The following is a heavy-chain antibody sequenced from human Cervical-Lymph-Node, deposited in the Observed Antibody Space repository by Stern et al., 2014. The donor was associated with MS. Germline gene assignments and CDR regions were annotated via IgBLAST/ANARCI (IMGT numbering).Heavy chain of an antibody. Sequence: VQLMQSGGGLVQPGGSLRLSCAASGFIFNDYWMTWVRQAPGKGLEWVVNIRQDGAEIYYVDSMKGRVTISRDNVKNSLYLHMSSLRTEDTAVYYCARDGYGWFDSWGQGTLVTVSS. CDR1: GFIFNDYW. D-gene: IGHD2-2*03. J-gene: IGHJ5*01. CDR2: IRQDGAEI. CDR3: ARDGYGWFDS. V-gene: IGHV3-7*01.